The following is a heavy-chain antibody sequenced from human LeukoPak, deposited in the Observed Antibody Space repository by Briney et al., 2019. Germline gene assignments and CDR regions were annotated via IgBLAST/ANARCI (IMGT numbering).Heavy chain of an antibody. D-gene: IGHD6-19*01. CDR2: IKTDGTVT. CDR3: ATKQWLAPPPDS. J-gene: IGHJ4*02. CDR1: GFTFSNYW. Sequence: PGGSLRLSCAASGFTFSNYWMLWVRQAPGKGLESVSRIKTDGTVTTYADSVKGRFTVSRDNADNTMFLQMNSVRDEDTAVYYCATKQWLAPPPDSWGQGTPVTVSS. V-gene: IGHV3-74*01.